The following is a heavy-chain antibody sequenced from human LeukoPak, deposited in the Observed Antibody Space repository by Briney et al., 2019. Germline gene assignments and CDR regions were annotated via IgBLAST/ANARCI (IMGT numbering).Heavy chain of an antibody. Sequence: GESLKISCKGSGYSFTSDWIGWVRQAPGKGLECMGIIYPGDSDTRYSPSFQGQVTISADKSSSTAYLQWSSLKASDTAMYYCARRHSSGSNWFDPWGQGTLVTVSP. V-gene: IGHV5-51*01. D-gene: IGHD6-19*01. J-gene: IGHJ5*02. CDR2: IYPGDSDT. CDR1: GYSFTSDW. CDR3: ARRHSSGSNWFDP.